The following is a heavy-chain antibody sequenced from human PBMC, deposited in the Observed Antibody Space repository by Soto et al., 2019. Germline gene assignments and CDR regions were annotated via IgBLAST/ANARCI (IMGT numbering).Heavy chain of an antibody. V-gene: IGHV4-30-2*01. Sequence: SETLSLTCGVSGDTISTGGYSWAWIRQPPGKALEWIGHTYHSGNTYYNPSLKSRVIISVDRSKNQFSLKLSSVTAADTAVYYCARRYGGTFDYWGQGTVVTVSS. CDR3: ARRYGGTFDY. CDR2: TYHSGNT. J-gene: IGHJ4*02. CDR1: GDTISTGGYS. D-gene: IGHD2-15*01.